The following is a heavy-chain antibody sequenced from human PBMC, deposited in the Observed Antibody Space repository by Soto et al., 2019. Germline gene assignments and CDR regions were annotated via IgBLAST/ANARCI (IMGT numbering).Heavy chain of an antibody. CDR3: AKGRYLDSSDYWVANLPFDY. J-gene: IGHJ4*02. Sequence: GGSLRLSCAASGFTFSSYGMHWVRQAPGKGLEWVAVIWYDGSNKYYADSVKGRFTISRDNSKNTLSLQMNNLRDEDTAVYYCAKGRYLDSSDYWVANLPFDYWGQGTLVTVSS. V-gene: IGHV3-33*06. D-gene: IGHD3-22*01. CDR2: IWYDGSNK. CDR1: GFTFSSYG.